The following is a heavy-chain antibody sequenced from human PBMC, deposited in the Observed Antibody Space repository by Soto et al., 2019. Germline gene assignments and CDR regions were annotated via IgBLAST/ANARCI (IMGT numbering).Heavy chain of an antibody. D-gene: IGHD3-22*01. CDR2: ISGSGGST. J-gene: IGHJ5*02. CDR3: AKDHSRPPSMIVVVSNRFDP. V-gene: IGHV3-23*01. CDR1: GFTFSSYA. Sequence: GGSLRLSCAASGFTFSSYAMSWVRQAPGKGLEWVSAISGSGGSTYYADSVKGRFTISRDNSKNTLYLQMNSLRAEDTAVYYCAKDHSRPPSMIVVVSNRFDPWGQGTLVTVSS.